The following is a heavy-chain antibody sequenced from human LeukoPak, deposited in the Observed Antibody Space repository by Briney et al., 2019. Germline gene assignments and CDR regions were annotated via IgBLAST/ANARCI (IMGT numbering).Heavy chain of an antibody. D-gene: IGHD3-10*01. V-gene: IGHV3-30*18. J-gene: IGHJ4*02. CDR2: ISYDGGKK. CDR3: AKDSKRWKTYYYEAGSYYFDY. Sequence: GGSLRLSCAASGFTFSSHDMHWVRQAPGKGLEWVAIISYDGGKKDYADSVKGRFTISRDNSKNTLYLQMNSLRPEDTAVYYCAKDSKRWKTYYYEAGSYYFDYWGQGTRVTVSS. CDR1: GFTFSSHD.